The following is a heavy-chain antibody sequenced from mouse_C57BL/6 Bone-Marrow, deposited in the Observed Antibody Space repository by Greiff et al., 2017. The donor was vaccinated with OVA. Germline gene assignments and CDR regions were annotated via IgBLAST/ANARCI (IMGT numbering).Heavy chain of an antibody. D-gene: IGHD2-1*01. J-gene: IGHJ4*01. Sequence: EVQLQESGPELVKPGASVKMSCKASGYTFTSYVMHWVKQKPGQGLEWIGYIYPYNDGTKYNEKFKGKATLTSDKSSSTAYMELSSLTSEDSAERGNYRYAMDYWGQGTSVTVSS. CDR1: GYTFTSYV. CDR2: IYPYNDGT. CDR3: YRYAMDY. V-gene: IGHV1-14*01.